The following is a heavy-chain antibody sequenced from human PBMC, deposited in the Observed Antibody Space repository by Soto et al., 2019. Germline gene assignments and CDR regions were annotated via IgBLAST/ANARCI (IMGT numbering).Heavy chain of an antibody. D-gene: IGHD3-3*02. CDR2: ISWNSGSI. CDR3: ATYSLPFLVPPSHHLVNHAFHI. Sequence: EVQLVESGGGLVQPGRSLRLSCAASGFTFDDYAMHWVRQAPGKGLEWVSGISWNSGSIGYADSVKGRFTISRDNAKNSLSLQMNSMRAEDTALYYCATYSLPFLVPPSHHLVNHAFHIWGQGTMVTVSS. CDR1: GFTFDDYA. V-gene: IGHV3-9*01. J-gene: IGHJ3*02.